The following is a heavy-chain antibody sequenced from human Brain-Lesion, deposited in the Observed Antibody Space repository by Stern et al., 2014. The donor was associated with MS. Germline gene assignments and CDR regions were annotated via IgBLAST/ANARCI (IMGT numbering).Heavy chain of an antibody. CDR2: IFNSGST. Sequence: VQLVESGPGLVKPSQTLSLSCTVSGGSISSGGYYWSWIRQPAGKGLEWIGRIFNSGSTSYNPPLKSRVTISIDTSQKPVSLTLNSMTAADTAVYYCARGRVVPGFQYYATDVWGQGTTVIVSS. D-gene: IGHD2-2*01. J-gene: IGHJ6*02. CDR3: ARGRVVPGFQYYATDV. CDR1: GGSISSGGYY. V-gene: IGHV4-61*02.